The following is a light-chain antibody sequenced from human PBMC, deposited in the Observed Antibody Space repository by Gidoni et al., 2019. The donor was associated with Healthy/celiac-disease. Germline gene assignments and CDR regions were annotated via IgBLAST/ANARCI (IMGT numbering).Light chain of an antibody. CDR1: QSLLHSNGYNY. CDR3: MQALQTPPT. V-gene: IGKV2-28*01. CDR2: LGS. J-gene: IGKJ4*01. Sequence: IVMTQSPLSLPDTPGETASISCRSSQSLLHSNGYNYLDWYLQKPGQSPQLLIYLGSNRASGVPDRFSGSGSGTDFTLKISRVEAEDVGVYYCMQALQTPPTFGGGTKVEIK.